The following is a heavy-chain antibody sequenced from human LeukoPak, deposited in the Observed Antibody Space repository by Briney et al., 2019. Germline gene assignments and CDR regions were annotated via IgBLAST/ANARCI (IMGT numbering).Heavy chain of an antibody. CDR1: GFTFSSYW. Sequence: GGSLRLSCVASGFTFSSYWMHWVRQAPGKGLVWVSRVNTDGSSTSYAESVKGRFTISRDNAKNTLYLQMNSLRVEDTSVYYCARDLRDSSGYSLDYWGQGTLVTVSS. CDR2: VNTDGSST. V-gene: IGHV3-74*01. CDR3: ARDLRDSSGYSLDY. J-gene: IGHJ4*02. D-gene: IGHD3-22*01.